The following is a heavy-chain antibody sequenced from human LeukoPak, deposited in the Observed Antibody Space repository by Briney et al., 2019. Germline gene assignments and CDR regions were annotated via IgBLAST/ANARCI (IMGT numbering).Heavy chain of an antibody. Sequence: GGSLRLSCAASGVTVSSNYMSWVRQAPGKGLEWVSVIYSGGNTYYADSVKGRFTISRDNSKNTVSLQMNSLRAEDTAVYYCARLPPYVWGYDYWGQGTLVTVSS. CDR1: GVTVSSNY. D-gene: IGHD3-16*01. V-gene: IGHV3-66*04. CDR3: ARLPPYVWGYDY. J-gene: IGHJ4*02. CDR2: IYSGGNT.